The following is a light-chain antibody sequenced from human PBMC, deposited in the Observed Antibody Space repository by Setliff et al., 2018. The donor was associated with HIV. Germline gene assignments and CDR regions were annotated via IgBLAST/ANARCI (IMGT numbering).Light chain of an antibody. Sequence: QAVVTQEPSLAVSPGGTVTLTCGSSTGAVTSGHYPYWFQQKPGQAPRTLIYDSSKKHSWTPARFSASLLGGEAALTLSGALPEDEAEYYCLLSYRGARWVFGGGTKVTVL. V-gene: IGLV7-46*01. CDR2: DSS. J-gene: IGLJ3*02. CDR3: LLSYRGARWV. CDR1: TGAVTSGHY.